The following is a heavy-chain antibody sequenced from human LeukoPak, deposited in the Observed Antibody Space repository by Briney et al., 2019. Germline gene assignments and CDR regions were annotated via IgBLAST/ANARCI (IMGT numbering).Heavy chain of an antibody. CDR1: GFTFSTYG. V-gene: IGHV3-23*01. CDR3: AKRVPYSSSSVYLDC. D-gene: IGHD6-6*01. J-gene: IGHJ4*02. Sequence: GGSLRLSCAASGFTFSTYGMTWVRQAPGKGLERVSAISDTGSNTYYADSVKGRFTISRDNSKNTVYLQMNSLRAEDTAVYYCAKRVPYSSSSVYLDCWGQGTLVTVSS. CDR2: ISDTGSNT.